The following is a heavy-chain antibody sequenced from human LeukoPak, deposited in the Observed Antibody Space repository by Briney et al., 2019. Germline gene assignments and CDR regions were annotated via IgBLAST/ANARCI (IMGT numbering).Heavy chain of an antibody. V-gene: IGHV4-39*07. CDR3: ARTYYYDSSGYYSRYYYYMDV. CDR2: IYYSGST. D-gene: IGHD3-22*01. J-gene: IGHJ6*03. Sequence: SETLSLTCTVSGGSISSSSYYWGWIRQPPGKGLEWIGSIYYSGSTYYNPSLKSRVTILVDTSKNQFSLKLSSVTAADTAVYYCARTYYYDSSGYYSRYYYYMDVWGKGTTVTVSS. CDR1: GGSISSSSYY.